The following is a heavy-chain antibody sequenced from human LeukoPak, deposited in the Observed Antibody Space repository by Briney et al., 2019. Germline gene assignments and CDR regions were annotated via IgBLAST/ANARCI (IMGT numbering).Heavy chain of an antibody. Sequence: SETLSLTCAVYGGSFSGYYWGWIRQPPGKGLEWIGEINHSGSTNYNPSLKSRVTISVDTSKNQFSLKLSSVTAADTAVYYCARGLSAIVYWGQGTLVTVSS. J-gene: IGHJ4*02. CDR3: ARGLSAIVY. CDR2: INHSGST. CDR1: GGSFSGYY. V-gene: IGHV4-34*01. D-gene: IGHD2-15*01.